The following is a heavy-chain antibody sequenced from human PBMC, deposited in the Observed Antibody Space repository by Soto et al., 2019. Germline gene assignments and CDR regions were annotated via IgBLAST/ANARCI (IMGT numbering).Heavy chain of an antibody. J-gene: IGHJ6*02. D-gene: IGHD3-10*01. CDR1: GCTFSSYA. V-gene: IGHV1-69*13. Sequence: SVKVSCTASGCTFSSYAISWVRQAPGQGLEWMGGIIPIFGTANYAQKFQGRVTITADESTSTAYMELSSLRSEDTAVYYCARDHSVRGVIIYYYGMDVWGQGTTVTVSS. CDR3: ARDHSVRGVIIYYYGMDV. CDR2: IIPIFGTA.